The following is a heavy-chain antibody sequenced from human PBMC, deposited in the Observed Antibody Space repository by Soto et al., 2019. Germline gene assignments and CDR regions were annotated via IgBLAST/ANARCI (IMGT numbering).Heavy chain of an antibody. J-gene: IGHJ3*02. D-gene: IGHD3-9*01. CDR2: ISSSSSYI. Sequence: EVQLVESGGGLVKPGGSLRLSCAASGFTFSSYSMNWVRQAPGKGLEWVSSISSSSSYIYYADSVKGRFTISRDNAKNSLYLQMNSLRAEDTAVYYCARGVYYDILTGYGDAFDIWGQGTIVTVSS. CDR1: GFTFSSYS. V-gene: IGHV3-21*01. CDR3: ARGVYYDILTGYGDAFDI.